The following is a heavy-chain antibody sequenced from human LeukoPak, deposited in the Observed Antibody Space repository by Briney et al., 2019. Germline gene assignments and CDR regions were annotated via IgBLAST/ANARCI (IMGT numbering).Heavy chain of an antibody. CDR2: ISAYNGNT. CDR3: ARDFLTLRFLGRGGDRGTDY. CDR1: GYTFTSYG. J-gene: IGHJ4*02. D-gene: IGHD3-3*01. Sequence: ASVTVSCKASGYTFTSYGISWVRQAPGQGLEWMGWISAYNGNTNYAQKLQGRVTMTTDTSTSTAYMELRSLRSDDTAVYYCARDFLTLRFLGRGGDRGTDYWGQGTLVTVSS. V-gene: IGHV1-18*01.